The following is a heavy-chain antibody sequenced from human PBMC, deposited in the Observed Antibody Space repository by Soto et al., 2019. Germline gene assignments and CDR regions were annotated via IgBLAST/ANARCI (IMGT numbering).Heavy chain of an antibody. V-gene: IGHV3-11*06. J-gene: IGHJ3*02. D-gene: IGHD2-21*02. CDR3: ARCAYWGGDCYSPHDAFDI. CDR2: ISSSSSYT. Sequence: GGSLRLSCAASGFTFSDYYMSWIRQAPGKGLEWVSYISSSSSYTNYADSVKGRFTISRDNAKNSLYLQMNSLRAEDTAVYYCARCAYWGGDCYSPHDAFDIWGQGTMVTVSS. CDR1: GFTFSDYY.